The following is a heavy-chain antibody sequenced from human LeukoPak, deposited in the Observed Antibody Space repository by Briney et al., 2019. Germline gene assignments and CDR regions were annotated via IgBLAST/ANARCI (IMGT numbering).Heavy chain of an antibody. V-gene: IGHV3-23*01. J-gene: IGHJ5*02. CDR3: AKDLENVVVIAQRFDP. CDR2: ISGSGGST. Sequence: GGSLRLSCAASGFTFSSYAMSWVRQAPGKGLEWVSAISGSGGSTYYADSVKGRFTISRDNSKNTLYLQMNSLRAEDTAVYYCAKDLENVVVIAQRFDPWGQGTLVTVSS. CDR1: GFTFSSYA. D-gene: IGHD2-21*01.